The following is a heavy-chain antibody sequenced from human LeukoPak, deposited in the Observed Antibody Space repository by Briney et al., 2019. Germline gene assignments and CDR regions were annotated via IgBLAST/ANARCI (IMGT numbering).Heavy chain of an antibody. V-gene: IGHV3-7*01. CDR3: CSGYEFDY. D-gene: IGHD5-12*01. J-gene: IGHJ4*02. CDR2: IKEDEIEI. CDR1: GFAFNSQT. Sequence: GGSLRLSCAASGFAFNSQTMSWVRQAQGEGLEWVASIKEDEIEIHYVDSVKGRFTISRDNAKDSLYLQMNSLRVEDTAVYYCCSGYEFDYWGQGTLVTVSS.